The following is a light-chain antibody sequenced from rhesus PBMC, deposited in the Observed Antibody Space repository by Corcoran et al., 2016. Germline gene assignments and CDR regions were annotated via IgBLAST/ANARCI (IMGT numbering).Light chain of an antibody. CDR1: QGITND. Sequence: DIQMTQSPSSLSASVGDRVTITCRASQGITNDLAWYQQKPGETPKLLIYGASSLQSGIPSRFSGSGSWTDFTLTISSLQSEDFATYYCQHYYSTPLTFGGGTKVELK. J-gene: IGKJ4*01. CDR3: QHYYSTPLT. V-gene: IGKV1-33*02. CDR2: GAS.